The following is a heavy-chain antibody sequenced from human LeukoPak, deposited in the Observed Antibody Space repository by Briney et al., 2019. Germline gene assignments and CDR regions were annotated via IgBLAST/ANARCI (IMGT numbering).Heavy chain of an antibody. V-gene: IGHV3-48*02. CDR1: GFTFSTYN. J-gene: IGHJ4*02. D-gene: IGHD1-26*01. CDR2: ISSGSEII. CDR3: ARNPAGIGDY. Sequence: PGESLKISCAASGFTFSTYNTNWVRQAPGKGLEWVSFISSGSEIIYYADSVKGRFTVSRDNAKDSLYLQMNSLRDEDTAVYYCARNPAGIGDYLGQGTLVTVSS.